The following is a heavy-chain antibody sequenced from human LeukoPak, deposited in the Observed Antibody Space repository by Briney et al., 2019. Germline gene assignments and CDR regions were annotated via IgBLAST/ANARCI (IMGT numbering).Heavy chain of an antibody. CDR3: TRSTGWYNYFDY. J-gene: IGHJ4*02. CDR1: GFSFSVYW. Sequence: GGSLRLSCAASGFSFSVYWMHWVRQAPGKGLEWVSGITWNSGSIAYADSVKGRFTISRDSAKNSLYLQMNSLRAGDVALYYCTRSTGWYNYFDYWGQGALVTVSS. CDR2: ITWNSGSI. V-gene: IGHV3-9*03. D-gene: IGHD6-19*01.